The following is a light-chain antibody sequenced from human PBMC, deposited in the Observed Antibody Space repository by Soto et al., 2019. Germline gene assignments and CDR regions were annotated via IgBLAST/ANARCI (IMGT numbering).Light chain of an antibody. CDR1: SSDVGGYNY. CDR3: SSYTSSSTEV. V-gene: IGLV2-14*03. Sequence: SALTQPASVSGSPGQSITISCTGTSSDVGGYNYVSWYQHHPGKAPKLLIYDVNSRPSGVSDRFSGSKSGNTASLTISGLQAEDEADYYCSSYTSSSTEVFGTGTKVTV. CDR2: DVN. J-gene: IGLJ1*01.